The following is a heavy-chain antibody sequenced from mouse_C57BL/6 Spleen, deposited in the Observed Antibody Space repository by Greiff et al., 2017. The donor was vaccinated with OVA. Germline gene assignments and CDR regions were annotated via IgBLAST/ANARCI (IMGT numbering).Heavy chain of an antibody. Sequence: QVQLKESGAELVKPGASVKISCKASGYAFSSYWMNWVKQRPGKGLEWIGQIYPGDGDTNYNGNFKGKATLTADKSSSTAYLKLSSLTSEDSAVYFCARWGTAYYLDYWGQGTTLTVSS. CDR2: IYPGDGDT. V-gene: IGHV1-80*01. CDR3: ARWGTAYYLDY. J-gene: IGHJ2*01. D-gene: IGHD1-2*01. CDR1: GYAFSSYW.